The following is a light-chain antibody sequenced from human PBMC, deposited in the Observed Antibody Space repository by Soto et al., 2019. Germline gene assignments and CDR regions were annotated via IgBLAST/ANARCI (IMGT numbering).Light chain of an antibody. CDR3: QQSDHGPQT. CDR2: DAS. J-gene: IGKJ1*01. Sequence: EIVLTQAPATLSLSPGERATLSCTASESLNSRLAWYQQKPGQPPRLLIYDASTRATGIPARFSGSGSGTDFTLTIRSLEPEDFAVYSCQQSDHGPQTSGKGTKV. V-gene: IGKV3-11*01. CDR1: ESLNSR.